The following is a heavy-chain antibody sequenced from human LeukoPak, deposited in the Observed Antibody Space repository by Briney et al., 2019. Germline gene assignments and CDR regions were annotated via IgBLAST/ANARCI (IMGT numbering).Heavy chain of an antibody. Sequence: ASVKVSCKASGYTFTGYYMHWVRQAPGQGLEWMGWINPNSGGTNYAQTFKGRVTMTRDTSISTAYMELSRLRSDDTAVYYCATPRDTATTADAFDIWGQGTMVTVSS. CDR1: GYTFTGYY. CDR3: ATPRDTATTADAFDI. J-gene: IGHJ3*02. V-gene: IGHV1-2*02. D-gene: IGHD5-18*01. CDR2: INPNSGGT.